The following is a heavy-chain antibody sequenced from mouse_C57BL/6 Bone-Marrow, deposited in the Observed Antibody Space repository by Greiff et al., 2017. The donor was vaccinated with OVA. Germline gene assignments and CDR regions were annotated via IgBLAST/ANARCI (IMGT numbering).Heavy chain of an antibody. CDR1: GYTFTDYY. CDR3: ARNYYGSSSFGY. J-gene: IGHJ2*01. Sequence: VQLVESGAELVRPGASVKLSCKASGYTFTDYYINWVKQRPGQGLEWIARIYPGSGNTYYNEKFKGKATLTAEKSSSTAYMQLSSLTSEDSAVYFCARNYYGSSSFGYWGQGTTLTVSS. CDR2: IYPGSGNT. V-gene: IGHV1-76*01. D-gene: IGHD1-1*01.